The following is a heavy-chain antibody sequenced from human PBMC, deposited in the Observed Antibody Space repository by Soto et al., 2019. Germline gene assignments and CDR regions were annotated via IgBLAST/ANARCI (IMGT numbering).Heavy chain of an antibody. CDR1: GFAFSSYG. D-gene: IGHD6-13*01. J-gene: IGHJ6*02. CDR2: ISVYTGNT. Sequence: AMKFSCKASGFAFSSYGISGVRQATGKGLEWMGWISVYTGNTMYAQKFQGRVTLTTDTSTSTAHMEVRSLRSDDTAVYYCARDQKLYSSSWFKTNLYYYGMDVWG. CDR3: ARDQKLYSSSWFKTNLYYYGMDV. V-gene: IGHV1-18*04.